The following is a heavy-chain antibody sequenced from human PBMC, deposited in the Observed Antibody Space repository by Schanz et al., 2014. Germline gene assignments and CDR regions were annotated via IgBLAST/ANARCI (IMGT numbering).Heavy chain of an antibody. Sequence: QVQLVESGGGVVQPGRSLRLSCAASGFTFSSYGMHWVRQAPGKGLEWVAAMSYDGSIKYYGDSVKGRFTISRDNSKNTLYLHMNTLRSEDTAVYYRAKDSTHIDIVLVPTAIDYWGQGTLVTVSS. V-gene: IGHV3-30*18. CDR2: MSYDGSIK. D-gene: IGHD2-2*01. CDR1: GFTFSSYG. J-gene: IGHJ4*02. CDR3: AKDSTHIDIVLVPTAIDY.